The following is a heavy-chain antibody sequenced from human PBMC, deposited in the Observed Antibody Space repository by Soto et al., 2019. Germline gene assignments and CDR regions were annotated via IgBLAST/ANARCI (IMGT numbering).Heavy chain of an antibody. CDR2: IYYSGST. CDR1: GVSISSGDYY. Sequence: PSETLSLTCTVSGVSISSGDYYWSWIRQHPGKGLEWIGYIYYSGSTYYNPSLKSRVTISVDTSKNQFSLKLSSVTAADTAVYYCARARWNYYDSSGYYYFDYWGQGTLVTVSS. J-gene: IGHJ4*02. V-gene: IGHV4-31*03. CDR3: ARARWNYYDSSGYYYFDY. D-gene: IGHD3-22*01.